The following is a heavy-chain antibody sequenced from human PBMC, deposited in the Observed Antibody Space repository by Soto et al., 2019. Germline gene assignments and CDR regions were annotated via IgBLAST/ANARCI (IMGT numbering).Heavy chain of an antibody. J-gene: IGHJ2*01. CDR3: ARGAWGELLGYFDL. D-gene: IGHD1-26*01. CDR1: GYTFTSYA. CDR2: INAGNGNT. Sequence: QVQLVQSGAEVKKPGASVKVSCKASGYTFTSYAMHWVRQAPGQRLEWIGWINAGNGNTKYSQKLQGRVTITRNTSASTAYMELSSLRSEDTAVYYCARGAWGELLGYFDLWGRGTLVTVSS. V-gene: IGHV1-3*01.